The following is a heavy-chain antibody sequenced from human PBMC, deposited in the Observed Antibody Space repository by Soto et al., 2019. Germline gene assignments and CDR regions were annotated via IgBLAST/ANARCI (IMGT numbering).Heavy chain of an antibody. CDR3: AREAGSQNYYDFWSGYYSVTYGMDV. CDR1: GFTFIDFA. J-gene: IGHJ6*02. Sequence: GGSLRLSCAASGFTFIDFALHWVRQAPGKGLEWVAVMSSNGRNKWYGDSVKGRFTISRDNSKNTLYLQMNSLRAEDTAVYYCAREAGSQNYYDFWSGYYSVTYGMDVWGQGTTVTVSS. CDR2: MSSNGRNK. V-gene: IGHV3-30-3*01. D-gene: IGHD3-3*01.